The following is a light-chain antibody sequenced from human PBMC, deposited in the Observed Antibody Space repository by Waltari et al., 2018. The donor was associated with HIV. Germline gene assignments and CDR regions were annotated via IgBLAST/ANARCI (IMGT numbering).Light chain of an antibody. J-gene: IGLJ6*01. Sequence: QSGLRQPPSTSRPPGQRVVISCSGSSSNDGKNYVPWSQPLPGAAPRLLIYRNDRWPSGGPDRFTAAKSGTSASLVISWLRSDDEADYFCASWDDALSSWLFGGGTKLTVL. CDR3: ASWDDALSSWL. CDR2: RND. V-gene: IGLV1-47*01. CDR1: SSNDGKNY.